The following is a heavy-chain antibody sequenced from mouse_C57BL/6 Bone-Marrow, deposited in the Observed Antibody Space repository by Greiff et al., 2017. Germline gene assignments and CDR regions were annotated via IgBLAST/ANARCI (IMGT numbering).Heavy chain of an antibody. CDR1: GYAFTNYL. CDR2: INPGSGGT. Sequence: QVQLKESGAELVRPGTSVKVSCKASGYAFTNYLIEWVKQRPGQGLEWIGVINPGSGGTNYNEKFKGKATLTADKSSSTAYMQLSSLTSEDSAVYFCARRSLYFDYWGQGTTLTVSS. J-gene: IGHJ2*01. V-gene: IGHV1-54*01. CDR3: ARRSLYFDY.